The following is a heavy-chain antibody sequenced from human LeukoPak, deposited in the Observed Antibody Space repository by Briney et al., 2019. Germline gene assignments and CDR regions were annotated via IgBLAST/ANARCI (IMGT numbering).Heavy chain of an antibody. Sequence: QPGGSLRLSCAASEFTVSSNYMSWVRQAPGKGLQWVANIKTDGSEKYYVDSVKGRFTISRDNAKNSLYLQMNSLRAEDTAVYYCATYSSLNRREFQYWGQGTLLTVSS. V-gene: IGHV3-7*01. CDR2: IKTDGSEK. CDR3: ATYSSLNRREFQY. D-gene: IGHD3-22*01. CDR1: EFTVSSNY. J-gene: IGHJ1*01.